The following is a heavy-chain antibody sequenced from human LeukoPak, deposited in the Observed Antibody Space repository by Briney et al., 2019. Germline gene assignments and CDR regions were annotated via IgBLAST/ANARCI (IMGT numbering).Heavy chain of an antibody. D-gene: IGHD5-18*01. CDR3: ARWIQLWSYYGMDV. J-gene: IGHJ6*02. V-gene: IGHV3-48*03. CDR1: GFTFSSYE. Sequence: GGSLRLSCAASGFTFSSYEMNWVRQAPGKGLEWVSYISSSGSTIYYADSVKGRFTISRDNAKNSLYLQMNSPRAEDTAVYYCARWIQLWSYYGMDVWGQGTTVTVSS. CDR2: ISSSGSTI.